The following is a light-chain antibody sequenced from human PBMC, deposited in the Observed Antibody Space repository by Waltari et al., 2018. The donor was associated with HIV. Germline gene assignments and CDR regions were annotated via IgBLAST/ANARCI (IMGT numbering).Light chain of an antibody. V-gene: IGLV2-14*03. CDR2: DVD. Sequence: AVTQPASVSGLPGQSTTISCTVDDIDFGLYYFVSWYQQHPGSPPRLLLYDVDSRASGVSVRFSGSKSGNTASLTISGLRAEDEGHYYCASFTDDNTVIFGGGTEVTVL. CDR3: ASFTDDNTVI. CDR1: DIDFGLYYF. J-gene: IGLJ2*01.